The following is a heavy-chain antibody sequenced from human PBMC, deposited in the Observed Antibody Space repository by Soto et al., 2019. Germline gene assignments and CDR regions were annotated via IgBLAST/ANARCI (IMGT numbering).Heavy chain of an antibody. J-gene: IGHJ4*02. CDR1: GYSFTSYW. Sequence: PGESLKISCKGSGYSFTSYWISWVRQMPGKGLEWMGRIDPSDSYTNYSPSFQGHVTISADKSISTAYLQWSSLKASDTAMYYCARLDTAMVFGVFYFDYWGQGTLVTVSS. V-gene: IGHV5-10-1*01. CDR2: IDPSDSYT. D-gene: IGHD5-18*01. CDR3: ARLDTAMVFGVFYFDY.